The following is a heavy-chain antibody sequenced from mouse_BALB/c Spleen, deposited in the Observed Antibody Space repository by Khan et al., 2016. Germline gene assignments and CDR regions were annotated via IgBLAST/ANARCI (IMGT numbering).Heavy chain of an antibody. V-gene: IGHV9-1*02. J-gene: IGHJ4*01. D-gene: IGHD2-13*01. CDR3: AGRNGDLSALEY. CDR2: INTYTGET. CDR1: GYTFINYG. Sequence: QIQLVQSGPELKKPGESVKISCKASGYTFINYGMNWVQQAPGKGLKWMGWINTYTGETTYADDLKGRFAFSLETSASTVYLQINKLKNEDMATXFCAGRNGDLSALEYWGQGTSVTVSS.